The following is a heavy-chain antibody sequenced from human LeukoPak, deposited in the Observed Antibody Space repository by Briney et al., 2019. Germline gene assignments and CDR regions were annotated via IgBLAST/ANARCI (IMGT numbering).Heavy chain of an antibody. CDR1: GFTFSYYG. CDR3: ANSEY. J-gene: IGHJ4*02. Sequence: RGSLRLSCAASGFTFSYYGMHWVRQAPGKGLEWVAFIRFDASGKHYADSVKGRLIISRDNSKNMLYLQMNSLKPEDTAVYYCANSEYWGQGTLVTVSS. V-gene: IGHV3-30*02. CDR2: IRFDASGK.